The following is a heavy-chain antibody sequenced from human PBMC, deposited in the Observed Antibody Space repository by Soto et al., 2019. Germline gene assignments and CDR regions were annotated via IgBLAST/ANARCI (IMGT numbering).Heavy chain of an antibody. Sequence: EVQLAESGGGLVQPGGSLRLSCAASGFTFSPHYMDWVRQAPGKGLEWVGRSRDKVHSHTTEYAAFVKVRFTISRGDSENSLYLQMNSLKTEDTAVYYCARVLVSMGYFDYWGQGTLVTVSS. CDR3: ARVLVSMGYFDY. V-gene: IGHV3-72*01. D-gene: IGHD5-12*01. CDR2: SRDKVHSHTT. CDR1: GFTFSPHY. J-gene: IGHJ4*02.